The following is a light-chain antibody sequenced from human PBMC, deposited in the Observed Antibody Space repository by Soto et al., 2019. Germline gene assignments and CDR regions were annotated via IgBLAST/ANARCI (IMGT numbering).Light chain of an antibody. J-gene: IGLJ2*01. CDR2: TTN. V-gene: IGLV1-40*01. CDR3: AAWDDSLSSPV. Sequence: QSVLTQPPSVSGAPGQRVTISCTGSSSNIGAGYDVHWYQQLPGTAPKLLIFTTNQRPSGVPDRFSGSKSGTSASLAISGLQSGDEADYYCAAWDDSLSSPVFGGGTKLTVL. CDR1: SSNIGAGYD.